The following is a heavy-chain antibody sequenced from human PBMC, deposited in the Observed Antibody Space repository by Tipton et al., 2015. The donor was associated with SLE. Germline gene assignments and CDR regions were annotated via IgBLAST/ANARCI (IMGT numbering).Heavy chain of an antibody. Sequence: SLRLSCAASGFTFTDASMNWVRQAPGKGLEWVGRIETKADGGTTDYAAPVKGRFTISRDDSKNMVYLQMSSLKTEGTAVYYCITVLRANWFDPWGQGTLVTVSS. CDR1: GFTFTDAS. CDR3: ITVLRANWFDP. J-gene: IGHJ5*02. V-gene: IGHV3-15*04. CDR2: IETKADGGTT.